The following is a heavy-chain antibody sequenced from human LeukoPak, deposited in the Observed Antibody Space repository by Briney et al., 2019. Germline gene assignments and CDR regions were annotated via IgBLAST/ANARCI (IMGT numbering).Heavy chain of an antibody. V-gene: IGHV1-46*01. CDR3: ARGRIGDFWSGYSKYYFDY. CDR1: GYTFTSYY. CDR2: INPSGGST. D-gene: IGHD3-3*01. J-gene: IGHJ4*02. Sequence: GASVKVSCKASGYTFTSYYMHWVRQAPGQGLEGMGIINPSGGSTSYAQKFQGRVTMTRDMSTSTVYMELRSLRSEDMAVYYCARGRIGDFWSGYSKYYFDYWGQGTLVTVSS.